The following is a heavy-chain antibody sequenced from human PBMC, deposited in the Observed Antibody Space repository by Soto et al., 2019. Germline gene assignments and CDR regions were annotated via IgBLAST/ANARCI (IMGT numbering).Heavy chain of an antibody. CDR2: IWFDGSKQ. CDR3: ARALNTGYVGDY. J-gene: IGHJ4*02. V-gene: IGHV3-33*01. CDR1: GFTFSASG. D-gene: IGHD5-12*01. Sequence: QVQLVESGGGVVQPGTSLRLSCVASGFTFSASGMHWVRQTPGKGLEWVAIIWFDGSKQYYADSVKGRFTVSRDNPGRTLFLQMNDLRTEDTAMYYCARALNTGYVGDYWGQGALVVVSS.